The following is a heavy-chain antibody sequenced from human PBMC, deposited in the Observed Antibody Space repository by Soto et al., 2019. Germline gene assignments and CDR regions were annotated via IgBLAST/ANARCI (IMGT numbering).Heavy chain of an antibody. CDR1: GFTFSTYS. CDR3: ARDYLLHIAVTGDYYCYGMDV. D-gene: IGHD6-19*01. J-gene: IGHJ6*02. Sequence: EVQLVESGGGLVQPGGSLRLSCAASGFTFSTYSMNWVRQAPGKGLEWVSYISSSSSTIYYADSVKGRFTISRDNAKNTLYMQMNSLRDEDTAVYYCARDYLLHIAVTGDYYCYGMDVWGQGTTVTVSS. CDR2: ISSSSSTI. V-gene: IGHV3-48*02.